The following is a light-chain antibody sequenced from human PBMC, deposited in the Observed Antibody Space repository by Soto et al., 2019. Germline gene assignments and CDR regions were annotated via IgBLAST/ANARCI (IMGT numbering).Light chain of an antibody. CDR1: HSISDW. CDR3: QQYNSYSWT. J-gene: IGKJ1*01. V-gene: IGKV1-5*03. Sequence: IPLTHSPSTLSETVAQGLTIXCRASHSISDWVAWYQQKPGKAPEVLIYKASTLQSGVPSRFSGSGSGTEFTLTISSLQPDDFATYYCQQYNSYSWTFGQGTKVDI. CDR2: KAS.